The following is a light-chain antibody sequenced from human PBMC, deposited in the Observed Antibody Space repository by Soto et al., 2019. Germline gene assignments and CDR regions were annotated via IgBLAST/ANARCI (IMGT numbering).Light chain of an antibody. J-gene: IGKJ5*01. Sequence: DIQMTQSPSSVSASLGDRGTITCLASQGISNYLAWYQQKPGKVPKLLIYAASTLQSGVPSRFSGSGSGTDFTLTISSLQPEDVATYYCQKYNSALWTFGQGTRLEIK. CDR3: QKYNSALWT. CDR1: QGISNY. V-gene: IGKV1-27*01. CDR2: AAS.